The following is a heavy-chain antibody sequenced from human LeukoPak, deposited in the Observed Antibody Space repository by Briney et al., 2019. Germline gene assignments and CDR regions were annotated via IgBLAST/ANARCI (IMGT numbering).Heavy chain of an antibody. D-gene: IGHD3-3*01. CDR1: GGSFIDYY. Sequence: SEALSLICAVYGGSFIDYYWSWLRQPPGKVLAWIGEIDHSRSTTYNPSLKSRVTISVDTSKSEFSLKLNSVSAADTAVYYCARGFSHWGQGTLVTVSS. V-gene: IGHV4-34*01. CDR3: ARGFSH. CDR2: IDHSRST. J-gene: IGHJ4*02.